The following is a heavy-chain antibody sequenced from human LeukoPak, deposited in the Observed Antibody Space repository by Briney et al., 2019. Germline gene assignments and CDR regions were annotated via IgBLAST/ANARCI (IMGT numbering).Heavy chain of an antibody. CDR3: VRDSRRGYSYGEFDH. D-gene: IGHD5-18*01. J-gene: IGHJ5*02. CDR2: VYYSGST. Sequence: PSETLSLTCTVSGASISSYFWSWIRQPPGKGLEWIGNVYYSGSTNYNPSLKSRVTISLDTSKNQFSLKLSSVTAADTAVYYCVRDSRRGYSYGEFDHWGQGTLVTVSS. CDR1: GASISSYF. V-gene: IGHV4-59*13.